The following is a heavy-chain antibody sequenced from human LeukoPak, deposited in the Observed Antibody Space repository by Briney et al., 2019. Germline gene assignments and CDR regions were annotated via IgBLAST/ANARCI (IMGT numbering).Heavy chain of an antibody. V-gene: IGHV4-34*08. CDR1: GFTVSSNY. J-gene: IGHJ4*02. Sequence: GSLRLSCAASGFTVSSNYMSWIRQPPGKGLEWIGEINHSGSTNYNPSLKSRVTISVDTSKNQFSLKLSSVTAADTAVYYCAVSGSYYVYYFDYWGQGTLVTVSS. CDR3: AVSGSYYVYYFDY. D-gene: IGHD1-26*01. CDR2: INHSGST.